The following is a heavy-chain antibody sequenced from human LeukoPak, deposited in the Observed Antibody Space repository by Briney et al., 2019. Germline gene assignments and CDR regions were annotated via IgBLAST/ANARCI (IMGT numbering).Heavy chain of an antibody. CDR1: GAPIRTYY. CDR3: TKGYYEPFDY. V-gene: IGHV4-59*01. CDR2: ISDNGTT. D-gene: IGHD3-22*01. J-gene: IGHJ4*02. Sequence: SETLSLTCTVSGAPIRTYYWDWIRQAPGKGLEWIGCISDNGTTYYNPSLKSRVTISLDTSKDHFSLKLTSVTAADTAVYFCTKGYYEPFDYWGQGMMVTVSS.